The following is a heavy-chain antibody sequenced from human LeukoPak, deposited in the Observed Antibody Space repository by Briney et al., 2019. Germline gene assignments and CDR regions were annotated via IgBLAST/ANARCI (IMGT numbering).Heavy chain of an antibody. CDR3: AREARVGYSYGAEYFDY. V-gene: IGHV3-30*04. J-gene: IGHJ4*02. CDR1: GFTFGTYE. D-gene: IGHD5-18*01. CDR2: ISYDGSNK. Sequence: GGSLRLSCAASGFTFGTYEMNWVRQAPGKGLEWVAVISYDGSNKYYADSVKGRFTISRDNSKNTLYLQMNSLRAEDTAVYYCAREARVGYSYGAEYFDYWGQGTLVTVSS.